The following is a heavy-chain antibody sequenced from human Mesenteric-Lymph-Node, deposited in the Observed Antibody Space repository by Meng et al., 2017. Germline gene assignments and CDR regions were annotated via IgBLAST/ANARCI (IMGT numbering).Heavy chain of an antibody. J-gene: IGHJ3*02. Sequence: KVSCKGSGYSFTNYWIGWVRQMPGKGLEWMGIIYPGDSETRYSPSFQGQVTISADKSISTAYLQWSSLKASDTAMYYCARPGWSGSYFQNDAFDIWGQGTTVTVSS. V-gene: IGHV5-51*01. D-gene: IGHD1-26*01. CDR2: IYPGDSET. CDR3: ARPGWSGSYFQNDAFDI. CDR1: GYSFTNYW.